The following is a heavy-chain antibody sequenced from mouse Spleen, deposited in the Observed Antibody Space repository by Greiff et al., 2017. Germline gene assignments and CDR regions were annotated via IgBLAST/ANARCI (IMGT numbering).Heavy chain of an antibody. CDR1: GYTFTDYE. J-gene: IGHJ1*01. D-gene: IGHD1-1*01. V-gene: IGHV1-15*01. CDR3: TCHHYYYGSNWYFDV. Sequence: VQLQQSGAELVRPGASVTLSCKASGYTFTDYEMHWVKQTPVHGLEWIGAIDPETGGTAYNQKFKGKAILTADKSSSTAYMELRSLTSEDSAVYYCTCHHYYYGSNWYFDVWGAGTTVTVSS. CDR2: IDPETGGT.